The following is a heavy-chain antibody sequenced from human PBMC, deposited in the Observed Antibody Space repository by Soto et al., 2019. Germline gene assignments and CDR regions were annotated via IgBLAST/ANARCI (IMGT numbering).Heavy chain of an antibody. CDR2: IYPGDSET. Sequence: PGESLKISCEGSGYRFTTYWIGWVRQMPGKGLEWMGIIYPGDSETRYNPSFQGHVTISADKSNNTTYLQWSSLKASDTATYYCARHLGVTVAGTRWYFDLWGRGTLLTVSS. CDR1: GYRFTTYW. V-gene: IGHV5-51*01. CDR3: ARHLGVTVAGTRWYFDL. D-gene: IGHD6-19*01. J-gene: IGHJ2*01.